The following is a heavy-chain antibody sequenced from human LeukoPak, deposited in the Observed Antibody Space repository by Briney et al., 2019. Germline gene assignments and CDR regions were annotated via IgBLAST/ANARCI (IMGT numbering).Heavy chain of an antibody. CDR2: IIPIFGTA. D-gene: IGHD3-10*01. J-gene: IGHJ6*04. V-gene: IGHV1-69*13. Sequence: GASVKVSCKASGGTFSSYAISWVRQAPGQGLERMGGIIPIFGTANYAQKFQGRVTITADESTSTAYMELSSLRSEDTAVYYCARGEAYYYGSGSTYYYYYGMDVWGKGTTVTVSS. CDR1: GGTFSSYA. CDR3: ARGEAYYYGSGSTYYYYYGMDV.